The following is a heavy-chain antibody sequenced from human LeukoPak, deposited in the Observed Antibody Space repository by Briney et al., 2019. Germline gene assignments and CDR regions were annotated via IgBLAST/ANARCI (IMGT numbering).Heavy chain of an antibody. CDR2: IYYSGST. D-gene: IGHD5-18*01. CDR3: ARRGYSYQRYYYYYMDV. V-gene: IGHV4-59*01. Sequence: SETLSLTCAVYGGSFSGYYWNWIRQPPGKGLEWIGYIYYSGSTNYNPSLKSRVTISVDTSKNQFSLKLSSVTAADTAVYYCARRGYSYQRYYYYYMDVWGKGTTVTISS. J-gene: IGHJ6*03. CDR1: GGSFSGYY.